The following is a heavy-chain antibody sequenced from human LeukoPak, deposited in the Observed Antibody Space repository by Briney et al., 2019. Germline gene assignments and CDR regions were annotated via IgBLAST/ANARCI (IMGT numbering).Heavy chain of an antibody. Sequence: SETLSLTCTVSGGSISSGDYYWSWIRQPPGKGLELIGYIYYSGSTYYNPSLKSRVTISVDTSKNQFSLKLSSVTAADTAVYYCAREEDVDIVATRGWFDPWGQGTLVTVSS. D-gene: IGHD5-12*01. CDR3: AREEDVDIVATRGWFDP. V-gene: IGHV4-30-4*01. J-gene: IGHJ5*02. CDR2: IYYSGST. CDR1: GGSISSGDYY.